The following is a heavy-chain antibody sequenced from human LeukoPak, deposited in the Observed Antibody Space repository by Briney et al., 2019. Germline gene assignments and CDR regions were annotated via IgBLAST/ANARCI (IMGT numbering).Heavy chain of an antibody. D-gene: IGHD4-23*01. CDR3: ARIPVEPRFDY. CDR1: GFTFSSYW. V-gene: IGHV3-7*01. CDR2: IKQDGSEK. Sequence: PGGSLRLSCAASGFTFSSYWMSWVCQAPGEGLESVANIKQDGSEKYYADSVKGRFTISRDNAKNSLYLQMNSLKAEDTAVYYCARIPVEPRFDYWGQGTLVTVSS. J-gene: IGHJ4*02.